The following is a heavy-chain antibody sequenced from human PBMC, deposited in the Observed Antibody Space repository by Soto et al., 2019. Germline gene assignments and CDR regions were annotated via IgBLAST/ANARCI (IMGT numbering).Heavy chain of an antibody. V-gene: IGHV4-39*01. CDR3: ARPSIAARPGAFDI. J-gene: IGHJ3*02. D-gene: IGHD6-6*01. CDR2: IYYSGST. Sequence: SETLSLTCTVSGGSISSSSYYWGWIRQPPGKGLEWIGSIYYSGSTYYNPSLKRRVTISVDTSKNQFSLKRSSVAAADTAVYYCARPSIAARPGAFDIWGQGTMVTVSS. CDR1: GGSISSSSYY.